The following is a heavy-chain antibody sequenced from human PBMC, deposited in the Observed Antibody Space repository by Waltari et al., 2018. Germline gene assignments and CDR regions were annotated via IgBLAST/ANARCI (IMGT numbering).Heavy chain of an antibody. J-gene: IGHJ5*02. D-gene: IGHD6-19*01. V-gene: IGHV3-74*01. CDR3: ASSRFSIGCSS. CDR2: INSDGSNT. Sequence: EAQLVQSGGGLVQPGGSLRLSCAASGFTVSNYWMQWFRQAPGKGLVWVSRINSDGSNTSYADSVKGRFTISRDIAKNTLYLQMNSLRAEDTAVYYCASSRFSIGCSSWGQGTLATVSS. CDR1: GFTVSNYW.